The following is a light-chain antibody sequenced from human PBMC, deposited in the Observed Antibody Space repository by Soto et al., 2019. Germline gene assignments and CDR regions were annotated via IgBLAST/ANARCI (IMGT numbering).Light chain of an antibody. CDR2: AAT. J-gene: IGKJ1*01. V-gene: IGKV1-6*01. CDR3: LQDNSYPWT. CDR1: QDIRND. Sequence: AIQMTQSPSSLSVSVSDRVTITCRASQDIRNDLHWYQQKPGEAPNLLIYAATTFQSGVPSRFSGSGSGTHFTLNIISLQPEDLSTYFCLQDNSYPWTLGQGTKVEIK.